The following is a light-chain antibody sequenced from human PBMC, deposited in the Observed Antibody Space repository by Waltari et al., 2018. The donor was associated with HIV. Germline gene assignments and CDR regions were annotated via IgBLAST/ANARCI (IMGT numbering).Light chain of an antibody. V-gene: IGLV9-49*01. CDR1: SGYSKHK. CDR2: VGTGGTVG. Sequence: QPVLTQPPSASASLGASHTLTCTLRSGYSKHKEAWTQERPGKGPRFVMRVGTGGTVGSKGDEIPDRVSVLGSGLNRALIIKNIREEEESDDHCGTDHGSGSSVVYRFGGGTKLTVL. J-gene: IGLJ2*01. CDR3: GTDHGSGSSVVYR.